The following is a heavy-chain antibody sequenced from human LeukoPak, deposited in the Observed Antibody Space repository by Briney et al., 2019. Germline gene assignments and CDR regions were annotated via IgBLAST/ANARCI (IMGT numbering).Heavy chain of an antibody. CDR1: GFTFRSYA. V-gene: IGHV3-23*01. J-gene: IGHJ3*02. D-gene: IGHD6-6*01. CDR2: ISGSGGST. Sequence: GGSLRLSCAASGFTFRSYALSLVRQAPGKGLEWVSGISGSGGSTYYADSVKGRFTISRDNSKNTLYLQMNSLSAEDTAVYYCAKGQLPFPAEDAFDIWGQGTMVSVSS. CDR3: AKGQLPFPAEDAFDI.